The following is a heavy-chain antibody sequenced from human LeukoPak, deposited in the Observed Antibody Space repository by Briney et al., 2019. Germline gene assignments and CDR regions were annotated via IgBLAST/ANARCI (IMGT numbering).Heavy chain of an antibody. CDR2: IYYSGST. D-gene: IGHD5-12*01. CDR1: GGSISSYY. V-gene: IGHV4-59*01. Sequence: SETLSLTCTVSGGSISSYYWSWIRQPPGKGLEWIGYIYYSGSTNYNPSLKSRVTISVDTSKNQFSLKLSSVTAADTAVYYCASGGDSGYAYYFDYWGQGTLVTVSS. J-gene: IGHJ4*02. CDR3: ASGGDSGYAYYFDY.